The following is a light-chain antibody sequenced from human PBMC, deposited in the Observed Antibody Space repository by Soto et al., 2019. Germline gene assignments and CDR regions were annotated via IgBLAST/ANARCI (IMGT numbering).Light chain of an antibody. V-gene: IGKV1-12*01. J-gene: IGKJ1*01. CDR1: QGVSSW. CDR2: ATS. Sequence: DIQMTQSPSSVSASVGDRVTITCRASQGVSSWLAWYQQRPGRAPKLLIYATSTLHTGVPSRFSGSRSGPDFTLTISRLEPEDFAVYYCQQYGSSPTWTFGQGTKVEIK. CDR3: QQYGSSPTWT.